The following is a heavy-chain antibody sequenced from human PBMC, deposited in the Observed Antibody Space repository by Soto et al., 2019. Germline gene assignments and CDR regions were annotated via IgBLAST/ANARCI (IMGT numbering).Heavy chain of an antibody. V-gene: IGHV6-1*01. CDR1: GDSVSSNSAA. CDR3: ARAQHDSSDYYYGMDV. Sequence: SRTLSLTCAISGDSVSSNSAAWNWIRQSPSRGLEWLGRTYYRSKWYNDYAVSVKSRITINPDTSKNQFSLQLNSVTPEDTAVYYCARAQHDSSDYYYGMDVWGQGTTVTVSS. CDR2: TYYRSKWYN. D-gene: IGHD2-21*02. J-gene: IGHJ6*02.